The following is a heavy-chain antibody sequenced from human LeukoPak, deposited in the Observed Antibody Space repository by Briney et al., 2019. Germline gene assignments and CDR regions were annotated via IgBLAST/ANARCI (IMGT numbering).Heavy chain of an antibody. V-gene: IGHV3-9*01. J-gene: IGHJ4*02. CDR1: GFTFDDYA. CDR2: ISWNSGSI. Sequence: GGSLRLSCAASGFTFDDYAMHWVRQAPGKGLEWVSGISWNSGSIGYADSVKGRFTISRDNAKNSLYLQMNSLRAEDTALYYCAKDKSGGYSYGSNTLYYFDYWGQGTLVTVSS. CDR3: AKDKSGGYSYGSNTLYYFDY. D-gene: IGHD5-18*01.